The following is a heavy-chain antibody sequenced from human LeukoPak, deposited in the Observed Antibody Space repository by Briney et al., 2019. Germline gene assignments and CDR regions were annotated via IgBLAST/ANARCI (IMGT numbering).Heavy chain of an antibody. Sequence: GRSLRLSCAASGFTFDDYAMHWVRQAPGKGLEWVSGISWNSGSIGYADPVKGRFTISRDNAKNSLYLQMNSLRAEDTALYYCAKEPIDYWGQGTLVTVSS. CDR1: GFTFDDYA. J-gene: IGHJ4*02. CDR2: ISWNSGSI. CDR3: AKEPIDY. V-gene: IGHV3-9*01.